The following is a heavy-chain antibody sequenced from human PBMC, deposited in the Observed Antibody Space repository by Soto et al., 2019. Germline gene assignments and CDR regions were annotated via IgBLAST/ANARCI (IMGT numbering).Heavy chain of an antibody. CDR2: IIPSFGTA. D-gene: IGHD2-21*02. V-gene: IGHV1-69*01. CDR1: GGTFNTYI. CDR3: ATVETPGGGPPASPTPQAFVV. J-gene: IGHJ3*01. Sequence: QVQLVQSGAEVKKPGSSVKVSCKASGGTFNTYIITWVRQAPGQGLEWMGGIIPSFGTANYAPKFRGRVTIPAAASTTTVYMEVSSLRSEDTAVYFCATVETPGGGPPASPTPQAFVVWGQGTEVTVSS.